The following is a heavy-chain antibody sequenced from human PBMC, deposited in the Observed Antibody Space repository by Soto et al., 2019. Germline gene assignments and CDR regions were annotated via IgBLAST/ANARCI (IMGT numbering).Heavy chain of an antibody. J-gene: IGHJ4*02. CDR1: GFTFSSYG. CDR3: AKSQSGGSYLVYYFDY. V-gene: IGHV3-30*18. CDR2: ISYDGSNK. Sequence: PGGSLRLSCAASGFTFSSYGMHWVRQAPGKGLEWVAVISYDGSNKYYADSVKGRFTISRDNSKNTLYLQMNSLRAEDTAVYYCAKSQSGGSYLVYYFDYWGQGTLVTVSS. D-gene: IGHD1-26*01.